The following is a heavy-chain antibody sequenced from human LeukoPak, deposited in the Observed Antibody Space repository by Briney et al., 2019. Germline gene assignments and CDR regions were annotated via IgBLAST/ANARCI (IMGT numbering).Heavy chain of an antibody. CDR2: ISAYNGNT. V-gene: IGHV1-18*01. D-gene: IGHD2-2*03. Sequence: ASVKVFCKASGYTFTRYGISWVRQAPGQGLEWMGWISAYNGNTNYAQKLQGRVTMTTDTSTSTAYMELRSLRSDDTAVYYCAKDGDSKLHGYYFDYWGQGTLVTVSS. CDR1: GYTFTRYG. CDR3: AKDGDSKLHGYYFDY. J-gene: IGHJ4*02.